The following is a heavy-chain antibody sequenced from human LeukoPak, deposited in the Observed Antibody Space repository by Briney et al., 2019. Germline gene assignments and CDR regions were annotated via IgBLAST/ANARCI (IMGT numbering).Heavy chain of an antibody. CDR1: GFTFSSYA. V-gene: IGHV3-23*01. CDR3: ARKVYHRFDY. D-gene: IGHD2-2*01. Sequence: PGGSLRLSCAASGFTFSSYAMTWVRQAPGKGLEWVSAISTSGDSTYYADSVRGRFTISRDNSKNTPYLQMTSLRAEDTAVYYCARKVYHRFDYWGQGTLVTVSS. J-gene: IGHJ4*02. CDR2: ISTSGDST.